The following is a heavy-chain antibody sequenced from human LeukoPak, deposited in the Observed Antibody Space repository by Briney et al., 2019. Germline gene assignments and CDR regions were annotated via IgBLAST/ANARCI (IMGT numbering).Heavy chain of an antibody. CDR1: GGSISNYY. V-gene: IGHV4-4*07. CDR2: VYTTGTT. CDR3: ARLIAVAGTSDY. J-gene: IGHJ4*02. D-gene: IGHD6-19*01. Sequence: PSETLSLTCTVSGGSISNYYWTWIRQPPGKGLEWIGRVYTTGTTNYNPSLKSRVTMSVDTSENQFSLKLSSVTAADTAVYYCARLIAVAGTSDYWGQGTLVTVSS.